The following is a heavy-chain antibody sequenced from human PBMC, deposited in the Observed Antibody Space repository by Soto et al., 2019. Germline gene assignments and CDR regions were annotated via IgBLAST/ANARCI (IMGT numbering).Heavy chain of an antibody. D-gene: IGHD2-2*02. J-gene: IGHJ6*02. CDR1: GFTLSSYW. V-gene: IGHV3-7*03. CDR3: AKVSYCSSTSCYTYYHYYGMDV. Sequence: PGGSLRLSCEASGFTLSSYWMSWIRQAPGKGLEWVANTRQDGGQSYLVDSVQGRFTISRDNSKNTLYLQMNSLRAEDTAVYYCAKVSYCSSTSCYTYYHYYGMDVWGQGTTVTVSS. CDR2: TRQDGGQS.